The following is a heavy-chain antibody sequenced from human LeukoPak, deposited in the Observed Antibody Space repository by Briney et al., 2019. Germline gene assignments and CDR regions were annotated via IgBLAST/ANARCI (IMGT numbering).Heavy chain of an antibody. CDR2: SRNKANGNST. Sequence: GGSLTLSCAASGPTYSEYYMDWVRQVPGNGLEWVGRSRNKANGNSTEYAASVKGRFTISRDDSENSVYLQMNSLKSEDTAVYYCTGVRSGSGRYADYWGQGTLVTVSS. J-gene: IGHJ4*02. CDR1: GPTYSEYY. CDR3: TGVRSGSGRYADY. D-gene: IGHD6-19*01. V-gene: IGHV3-72*01.